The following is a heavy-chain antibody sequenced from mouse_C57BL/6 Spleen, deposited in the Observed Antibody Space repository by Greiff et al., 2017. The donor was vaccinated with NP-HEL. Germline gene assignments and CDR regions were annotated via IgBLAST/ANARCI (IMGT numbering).Heavy chain of an antibody. CDR2: IYPGDGDT. J-gene: IGHJ3*01. V-gene: IGHV1-82*01. CDR3: APEAWFAY. CDR1: GYAFSSSW. Sequence: VQLQQSGPELVKPGASVKISCKASGYAFSSSWMNWVKQRPGKGLEWIGRIYPGDGDTNYNGKFKGKATLTADKSSSTAYMQLSSLTSEDSAVYVCAPEAWFAYWGQGTLVTVSA.